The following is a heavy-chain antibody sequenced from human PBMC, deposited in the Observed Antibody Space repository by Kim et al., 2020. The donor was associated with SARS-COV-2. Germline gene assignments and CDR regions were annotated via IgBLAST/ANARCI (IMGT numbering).Heavy chain of an antibody. CDR2: TYYRSKWYD. V-gene: IGHV6-1*01. D-gene: IGHD2-21*01. CDR1: GDSVSSNSAA. CDR3: ARGSAAGDYGMDV. Sequence: SQTLSLTCAISGDSVSSNSAAWNWIRQSPSRGLEWLGRTYYRSKWYDDYAVSLKSRIVINPDTAKNQFSLQLNSVTPEDTAVHYCARGSAAGDYGMDVWGQGTTVTVSS. J-gene: IGHJ6*02.